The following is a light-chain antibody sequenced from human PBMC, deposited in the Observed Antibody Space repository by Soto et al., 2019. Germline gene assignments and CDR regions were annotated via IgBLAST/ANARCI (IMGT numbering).Light chain of an antibody. J-gene: IGKJ4*01. Sequence: IRMTQSPSSLSASVGDRVTITCRAGQSISPNLNWYQQKPGKAPNLLIFAASSLQSDVPSRFSGSGSGTDFTLTIRSLQPEDVATYYCKQSYSTPLTFGGGTKVDIK. CDR3: KQSYSTPLT. CDR2: AAS. V-gene: IGKV1-39*01. CDR1: QSISPN.